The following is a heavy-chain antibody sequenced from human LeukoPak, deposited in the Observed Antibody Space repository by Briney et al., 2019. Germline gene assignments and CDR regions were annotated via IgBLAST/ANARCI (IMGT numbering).Heavy chain of an antibody. D-gene: IGHD1-26*01. CDR1: GYTFTAYY. CDR3: ARVLAGATRDY. CDR2: INPNSGGT. V-gene: IGHV1-2*02. Sequence: GASVKVSCKASGYTFTAYYMHWVRQAPGQGLEWMGWINPNSGGTNYAQKFQGRVTMTRDTSTSTVYMELSSLRSEDTAVYYCARVLAGATRDYWGQGTLVTVSS. J-gene: IGHJ4*02.